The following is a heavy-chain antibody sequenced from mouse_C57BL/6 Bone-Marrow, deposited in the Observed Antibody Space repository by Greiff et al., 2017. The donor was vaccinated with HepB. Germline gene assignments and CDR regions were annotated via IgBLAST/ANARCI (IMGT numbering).Heavy chain of an antibody. Sequence: EVQGVESGGGLVKPGGSLKLSCAASGFTFSSYAMSWVRQTPEKRLEWVATISDGGSYTYYPDNVKGRFTISRDNAKNNLYLQMSHLKSEDTAMYYCARALMITTGDYWGQGTTLTVSS. CDR1: GFTFSSYA. J-gene: IGHJ2*01. V-gene: IGHV5-4*01. CDR3: ARALMITTGDY. CDR2: ISDGGSYT. D-gene: IGHD2-4*01.